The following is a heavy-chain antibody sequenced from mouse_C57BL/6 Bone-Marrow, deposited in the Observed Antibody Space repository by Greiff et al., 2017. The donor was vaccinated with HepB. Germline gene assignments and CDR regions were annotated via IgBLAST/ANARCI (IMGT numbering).Heavy chain of an antibody. CDR2: IYPGDGDT. CDR3: ARSTYYGSSLAWFAY. Sequence: VQLQQSGPELVKPGASVKISCKASGYAFSSSWMNWVKQRPGKGLEWIGRIYPGDGDTNYNGKFKGKATLTADKSSSTAYMQLSSLTSEDSAVYFCARSTYYGSSLAWFAYWGQGTLVTVSA. CDR1: GYAFSSSW. J-gene: IGHJ3*01. V-gene: IGHV1-82*01. D-gene: IGHD1-1*01.